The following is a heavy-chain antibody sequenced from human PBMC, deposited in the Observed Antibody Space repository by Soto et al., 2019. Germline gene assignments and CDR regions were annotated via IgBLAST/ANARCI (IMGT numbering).Heavy chain of an antibody. V-gene: IGHV4-30-4*01. CDR1: GDSISSPHYY. CDR3: ARGESNSWSNWFDP. Sequence: SETLSLTCTVSGDSISSPHYYWTWIRQPPGKGLEWVGYIYYTGNNFYNPALKSRVAMSVDPSTNQFSLKLASVTAADTAVYYCARGESNSWSNWFDPWGQGTMVTVSS. J-gene: IGHJ5*02. CDR2: IYYTGNN. D-gene: IGHD6-13*01.